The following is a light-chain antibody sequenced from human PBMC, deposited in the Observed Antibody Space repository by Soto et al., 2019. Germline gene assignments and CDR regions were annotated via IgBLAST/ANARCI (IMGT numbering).Light chain of an antibody. CDR3: QQYGSSPLT. CDR2: GAS. Sequence: EIVLTQSPGTLSLSPGERATLSCRASQSVSSSYLAWYQQKPGQAPRLLIYGASSRATGIPDRFSGSGSGTDFTLTISRLETEDLAVYYCQQYGSSPLTFGQGTRLEIK. J-gene: IGKJ5*01. V-gene: IGKV3-20*01. CDR1: QSVSSSY.